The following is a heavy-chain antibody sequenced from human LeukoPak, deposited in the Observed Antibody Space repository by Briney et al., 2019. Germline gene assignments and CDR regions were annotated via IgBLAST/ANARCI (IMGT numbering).Heavy chain of an antibody. CDR2: ISGSGGSI. V-gene: IGHV3-23*01. J-gene: IGHJ4*02. CDR3: AKASDTAMVVFDY. D-gene: IGHD5-18*01. CDR1: GFTFSSYA. Sequence: GGSLRLSCAASGFTFSSYAMSWVRQAPGKGLEWVSAISGSGGSIYYADSVKGRFTISRDNSKNTLSLQMNSLRAEDTAVYYCAKASDTAMVVFDYWGQGTLVTVSS.